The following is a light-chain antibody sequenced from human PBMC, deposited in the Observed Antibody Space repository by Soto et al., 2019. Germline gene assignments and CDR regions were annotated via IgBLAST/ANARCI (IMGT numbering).Light chain of an antibody. Sequence: EIGLPQSPGTLSLSPGERATRSCRASHSVSSSYLAWYQQKPGQAPRLLIYGASSRATGIPDRFSGSGSGTDFTLTISRLEPEDFAVYYCQQYGSSYWTFGHGTKVDIK. CDR2: GAS. J-gene: IGKJ1*01. CDR3: QQYGSSYWT. CDR1: HSVSSSY. V-gene: IGKV3-20*01.